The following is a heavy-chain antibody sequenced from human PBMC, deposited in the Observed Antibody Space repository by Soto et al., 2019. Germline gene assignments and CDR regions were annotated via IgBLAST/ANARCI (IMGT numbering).Heavy chain of an antibody. Sequence: PSETLSLTCAVYGGSFSGYYWSWIRQPPGKGLEWIGEINHSGSTNYNPSLKSRVTISVDTSKNQFSLKLSSVTAADTAVYYCARFGRYCSGGSCYYYGMDVWGQGTTVTVSS. CDR2: INHSGST. CDR3: ARFGRYCSGGSCYYYGMDV. J-gene: IGHJ6*02. CDR1: GGSFSGYY. D-gene: IGHD2-15*01. V-gene: IGHV4-34*01.